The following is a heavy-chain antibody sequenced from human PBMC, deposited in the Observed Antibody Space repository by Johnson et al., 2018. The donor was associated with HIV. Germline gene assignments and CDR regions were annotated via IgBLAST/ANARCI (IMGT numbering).Heavy chain of an antibody. D-gene: IGHD3-22*01. CDR3: ARVGAGITMTMGWGDAFDI. CDR1: GFTFSNYA. CDR2: INWNGGST. Sequence: VQLVESWGGLVKPGGSLRLSCAVSGFTFSNYAMSWVRQAPGKGLEWVAGINWNGGSTGYADSVKGRFIISRDNAKNSLYLQMNSLRAEDTAVYYCARVGAGITMTMGWGDAFDIWGQGTMVTVSS. J-gene: IGHJ3*02. V-gene: IGHV3-20*04.